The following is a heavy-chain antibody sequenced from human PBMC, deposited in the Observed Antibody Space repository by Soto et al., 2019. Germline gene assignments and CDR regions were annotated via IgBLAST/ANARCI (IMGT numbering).Heavy chain of an antibody. CDR3: ARGPAYAGYFDY. CDR2: IILPFGTA. Sequence: QVRLVQSGAEVKKPGSSVKVSCKASGGTFSNYAISWVRQAPGQGLEWMGGIILPFGTANYAQKFQGRVTITADESMTTAYMEQSGLRSEDTAVYYGARGPAYAGYFDYWGKGTLVTVSS. J-gene: IGHJ4*02. CDR1: GGTFSNYA. V-gene: IGHV1-69*12. D-gene: IGHD4-17*01.